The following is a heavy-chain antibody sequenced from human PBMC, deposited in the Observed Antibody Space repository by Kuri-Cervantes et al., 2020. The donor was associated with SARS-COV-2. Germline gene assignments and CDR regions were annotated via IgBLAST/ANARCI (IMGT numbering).Heavy chain of an antibody. Sequence: LSLTCAASGFIFSSYWMSWVRQVPGKGLEWVANIKQRGNEKYYVDSVKGRLTISRGNAQNSLYLEMNSLRGEDTAVYYCARESRYVYGEFDFWGQGTLVTVSS. D-gene: IGHD5-18*01. J-gene: IGHJ4*02. CDR3: ARESRYVYGEFDF. CDR2: IKQRGNEK. V-gene: IGHV3-7*03. CDR1: GFIFSSYW.